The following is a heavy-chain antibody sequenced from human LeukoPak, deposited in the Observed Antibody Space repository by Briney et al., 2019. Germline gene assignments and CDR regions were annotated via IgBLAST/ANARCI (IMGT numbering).Heavy chain of an antibody. CDR3: AKGGNGYCSDGICSPRVVAAIDY. J-gene: IGHJ4*02. D-gene: IGHD2-8*01. Sequence: GGSPRLSCAASGLTFSSYAMSWVRQAPGKGLEWVSGIRGSGGRTYYADSVKGRFTISRDNSKNTLYLQMNSLRAEDTAVYYCAKGGNGYCSDGICSPRVVAAIDYWGQGTLVTVSS. V-gene: IGHV3-23*01. CDR2: IRGSGGRT. CDR1: GLTFSSYA.